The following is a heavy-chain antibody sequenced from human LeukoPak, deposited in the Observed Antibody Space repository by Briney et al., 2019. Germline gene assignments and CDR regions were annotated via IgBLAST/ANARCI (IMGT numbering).Heavy chain of an antibody. Sequence: GGSLRLSCATSGFPFHVAWMSWVRQAPGKGLEWVGHVNSKTDGGTTDYAAPVKGRFTISRDDSKNTLYLQMNSLKTEDTAVYYCTTLNYYGTTGYYPTHDFRGQGTLVTVSS. D-gene: IGHD3-22*01. CDR1: GFPFHVAW. J-gene: IGHJ4*02. CDR3: TTLNYYGTTGYYPTHDF. V-gene: IGHV3-15*01. CDR2: VNSKTDGGTT.